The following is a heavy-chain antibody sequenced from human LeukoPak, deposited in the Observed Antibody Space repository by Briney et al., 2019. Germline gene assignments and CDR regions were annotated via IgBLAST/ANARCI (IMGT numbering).Heavy chain of an antibody. CDR3: AKGGKWDVTPFDY. J-gene: IGHJ4*02. Sequence: GGSLRLSCAASGFTFTSYSMNWVRQAPGKGLEWVSTISGGGGSTYYADSVQGRFTISRDNSKNTLYLQVNSLRAEDTAVYYCAKGGKWDVTPFDYWGQGTLVTVSS. V-gene: IGHV3-23*01. CDR1: GFTFTSYS. D-gene: IGHD1-26*01. CDR2: ISGGGGST.